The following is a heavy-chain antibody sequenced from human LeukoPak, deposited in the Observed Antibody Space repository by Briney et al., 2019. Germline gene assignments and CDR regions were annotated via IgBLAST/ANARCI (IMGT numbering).Heavy chain of an antibody. Sequence: GRSLRLSCAASGFTFSSYSMNWVRQAPGKGLEWVSSISSSSSYIYYADSVKGRLTISRDNAKNSLYLQMNSLRAEDTAVYYCAREPMVRGVKGGFDYWGQGTLVTVSS. CDR1: GFTFSSYS. J-gene: IGHJ4*02. V-gene: IGHV3-21*01. CDR3: AREPMVRGVKGGFDY. D-gene: IGHD3-10*01. CDR2: ISSSSSYI.